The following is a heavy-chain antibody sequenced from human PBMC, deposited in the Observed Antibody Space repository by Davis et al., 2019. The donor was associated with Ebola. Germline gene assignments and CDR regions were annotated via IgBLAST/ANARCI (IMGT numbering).Heavy chain of an antibody. CDR3: ARHGHYGMDV. Sequence: PSETLSLTCAVYGGSFSGYYWSWIRQPPGKGLEWIGKINHSGSTNYNPSLKSRVTISVDTSKNQFSLKLSSVTAADMAVYYCARHGHYGMDVWGQGTTVTVSS. V-gene: IGHV4-34*01. CDR1: GGSFSGYY. J-gene: IGHJ6*02. CDR2: INHSGST.